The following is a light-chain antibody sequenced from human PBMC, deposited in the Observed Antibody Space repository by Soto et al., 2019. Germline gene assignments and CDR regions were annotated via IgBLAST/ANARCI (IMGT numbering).Light chain of an antibody. V-gene: IGKV1-5*01. CDR3: QQYSDSPGA. CDR1: QSIGTW. CDR2: DAS. Sequence: DIQMTQSPSALSASVGDRVTITCGASQSIGTWLAWYQQKPGKAPKLLIFDASTLESGVPSRFSVIGSGTDFTLTISRLQPDDGATYYGQQYSDSPGAFSQGTKVDIK. J-gene: IGKJ1*01.